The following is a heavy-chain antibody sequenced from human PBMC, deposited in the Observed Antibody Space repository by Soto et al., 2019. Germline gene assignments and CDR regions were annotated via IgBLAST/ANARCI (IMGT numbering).Heavy chain of an antibody. V-gene: IGHV3-30*03. CDR2: MSYDGSKE. CDR3: ATERDGYKPY. Sequence: VQLLESGGGLVQPGGSLRLSCAASGFTFSNYAMSWVRQAPGKGLEWVAVMSYDGSKEYYADPVKGRFSISRDNSKSTLYLQMNSLRAEDTAVYYCATERDGYKPYWGQGTLVTVST. CDR1: GFTFSNYA. J-gene: IGHJ4*02. D-gene: IGHD5-12*01.